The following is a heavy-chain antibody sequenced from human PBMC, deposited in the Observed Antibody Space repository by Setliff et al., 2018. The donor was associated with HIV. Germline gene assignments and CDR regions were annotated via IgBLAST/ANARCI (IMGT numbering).Heavy chain of an antibody. CDR3: ARGGAFCGRDSCYYLDY. J-gene: IGHJ4*02. CDR2: IYYSGSA. V-gene: IGHV4-31*01. Sequence: LSLTCTVSGDSIDRSNFFWTWIRQHPGKGLEWIGYIYYSGSATYNPSLKSQASISVDTSRSEFSLKLSSVTAADTAVYFCARGGAFCGRDSCYYLDYWGQGNPVTVSS. D-gene: IGHD2-21*02. CDR1: GDSIDRSNFF.